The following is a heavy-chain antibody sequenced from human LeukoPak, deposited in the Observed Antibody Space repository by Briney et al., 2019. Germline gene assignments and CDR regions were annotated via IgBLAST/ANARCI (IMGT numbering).Heavy chain of an antibody. J-gene: IGHJ4*02. V-gene: IGHV3-21*01. CDR3: ARLIAAAAYFDY. Sequence: GGSLRLSCAASGFTFSSYTMDWVRQAPGKGLEWVSSISSSSGYIYYADSVKGRFTISRDNAKNSLYLQMNSLRAEDTAVYYCARLIAAAAYFDYWGQGALVTVSS. D-gene: IGHD6-13*01. CDR1: GFTFSSYT. CDR2: ISSSSGYI.